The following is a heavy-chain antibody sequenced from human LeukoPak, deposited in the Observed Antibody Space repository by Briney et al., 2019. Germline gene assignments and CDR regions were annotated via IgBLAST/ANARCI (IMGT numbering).Heavy chain of an antibody. J-gene: IGHJ3*02. V-gene: IGHV1-69*13. CDR3: ARGQDTAMVFAFDI. D-gene: IGHD5-18*01. CDR2: IIPIFGTA. Sequence: SVKVSCKASGGTFSSYAISWVRQAPGQGLEWMRGIIPIFGTANYAQKFQGRVTITADESTSTAYMELSSLRSEDTAVYYCARGQDTAMVFAFDIWGQGTMVTVSS. CDR1: GGTFSSYA.